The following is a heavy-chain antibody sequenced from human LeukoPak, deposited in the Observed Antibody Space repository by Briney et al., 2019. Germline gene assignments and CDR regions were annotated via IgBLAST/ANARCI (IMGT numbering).Heavy chain of an antibody. CDR3: AKSQSGWYSFDY. V-gene: IGHV3-23*01. D-gene: IGHD6-19*01. CDR2: IGTSAGST. J-gene: IGHJ4*02. CDR1: GFTFSSYA. Sequence: GGSLRLSCAASGFTFSSYAMSWVRQAPGKGLEWVSGIGTSAGSTYYTDSVKGRFTISRDNSKNTLYMQMNSLRAEDTAVYYCAKSQSGWYSFDYWGQGALVTVSS.